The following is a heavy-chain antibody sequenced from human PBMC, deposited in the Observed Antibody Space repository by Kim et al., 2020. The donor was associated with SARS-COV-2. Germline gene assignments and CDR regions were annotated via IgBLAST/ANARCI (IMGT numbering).Heavy chain of an antibody. J-gene: IGHJ4*02. CDR3: ARELGGLDN. Sequence: GSLRLSCAASGFTFSGYYMSWIRQAPGKGLEWVSYITSSGSFTNYADSVKGRFTISRDNAKNSLYLQMNSLRAEDTAIYYCARELGGLDNWGQGTLVTVSS. CDR1: GFTFSGYY. V-gene: IGHV3-11*06. D-gene: IGHD2-15*01. CDR2: ITSSGSFT.